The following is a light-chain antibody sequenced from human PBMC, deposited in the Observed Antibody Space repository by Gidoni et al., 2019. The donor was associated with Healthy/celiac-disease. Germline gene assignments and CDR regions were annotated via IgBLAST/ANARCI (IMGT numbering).Light chain of an antibody. CDR1: QSISTY. Sequence: DIQMTQSPSSLSASVGDRVTITCRTSQSISTYLNWYQQKPGKAPKLLIYAASSLQSGVPSRFSGSISGTDFTLTISSLQPEDFATYYCQQGYSTPPTFXQXTRVEIK. V-gene: IGKV1-39*01. J-gene: IGKJ1*01. CDR3: QQGYSTPPT. CDR2: AAS.